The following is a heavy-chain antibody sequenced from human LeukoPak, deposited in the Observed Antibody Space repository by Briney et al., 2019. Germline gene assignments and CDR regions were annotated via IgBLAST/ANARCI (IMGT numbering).Heavy chain of an antibody. CDR2: IIPILDIA. J-gene: IGHJ4*02. D-gene: IGHD2-15*01. CDR1: GGTFSSYA. Sequence: SVKVSCKASGGTFSSYALSWVRQAPGQGLEWMGRIIPILDIANYAQKFQGRVTITADESTGTAYMRLSSLRSEDTAIYYCARDNPPYCNGGSCYSYWGQGTLVTISS. V-gene: IGHV1-69*04. CDR3: ARDNPPYCNGGSCYSY.